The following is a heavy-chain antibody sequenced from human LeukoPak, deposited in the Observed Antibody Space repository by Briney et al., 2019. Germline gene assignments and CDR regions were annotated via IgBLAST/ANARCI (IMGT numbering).Heavy chain of an antibody. D-gene: IGHD4/OR15-4a*01. CDR3: ARRAGAYSHPYDY. J-gene: IGHJ4*02. CDR2: ISGIGTSA. V-gene: IGHV3-23*01. CDR1: GFTFSSYG. Sequence: GGSLRLSCAASGFTFSSYGMSWVRQAPGKGLEWVSSISGIGTSAYHADSVKGRFTVSRDSSTNTLYLQMNSLRAEDTAVYYCARRAGAYSHPYDYWGQGTLVTVSS.